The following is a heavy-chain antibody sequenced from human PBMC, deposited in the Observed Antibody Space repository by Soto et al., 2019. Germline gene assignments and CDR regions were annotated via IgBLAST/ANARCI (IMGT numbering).Heavy chain of an antibody. CDR2: IYHSWST. J-gene: IGHJ4*02. Sequence: SETLSLTCAVSGGSISSSNWWSWVRQPPGKGLEWIGEIYHSWSTNYNPSLKSRATISVDKSKNQFFLKLSSVTAADTAVYYCATMPGIVGATHFDYWGQGTLVTVSS. CDR3: ATMPGIVGATHFDY. D-gene: IGHD1-26*01. V-gene: IGHV4-4*02. CDR1: GGSISSSNW.